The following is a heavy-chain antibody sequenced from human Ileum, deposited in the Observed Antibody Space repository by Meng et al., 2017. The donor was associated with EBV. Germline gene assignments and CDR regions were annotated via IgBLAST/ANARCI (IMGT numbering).Heavy chain of an antibody. J-gene: IGHJ4*02. D-gene: IGHD3-3*01. CDR1: GYSISSSSHW. V-gene: IGHV4-39*01. CDR3: ARRYYGVPFDN. CDR2: IYYSGST. Sequence: PGLVQPSATLSLTCAVSGYSISSSSHWWGWIRQPPGKGLEWVGTIYYSGSTFYNPSLKSRVTISLDTSKNQFSLKVSSVTAADTAVYYCARRYYGVPFDNWGQGTLVTVSS.